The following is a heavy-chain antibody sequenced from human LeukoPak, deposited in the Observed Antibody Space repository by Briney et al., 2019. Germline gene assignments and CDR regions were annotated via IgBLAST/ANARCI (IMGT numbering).Heavy chain of an antibody. Sequence: PSETLSLTCAVYGGSFSGYYWTWIRQPPGKGLEWIGQINHSGSTNYNPSLKSRVTISVDTSKNQFSLKLSSVTAADTAVYYCARHVSATGPDYWGQGTLVTVSS. CDR2: INHSGST. V-gene: IGHV4-34*01. CDR1: GGSFSGYY. CDR3: ARHVSATGPDY. J-gene: IGHJ4*02. D-gene: IGHD5-12*01.